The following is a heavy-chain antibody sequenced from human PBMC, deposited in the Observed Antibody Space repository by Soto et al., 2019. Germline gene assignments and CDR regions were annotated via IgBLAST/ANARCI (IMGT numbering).Heavy chain of an antibody. CDR1: GFTFSTYS. CDR2: ISSSSGYI. V-gene: IGHV3-21*02. Sequence: EVQLVESGGGLVKPGGSLRLSCAASGFTFSTYSMNWVRQAPGTGLEWVSSISSSSGYIYYADSVKGRFTISRDNTKNSLYLQVNSLRAEDTAIYYCARVRSGSSYDAFDIWGQGTMVTVSS. D-gene: IGHD3-10*01. J-gene: IGHJ3*02. CDR3: ARVRSGSSYDAFDI.